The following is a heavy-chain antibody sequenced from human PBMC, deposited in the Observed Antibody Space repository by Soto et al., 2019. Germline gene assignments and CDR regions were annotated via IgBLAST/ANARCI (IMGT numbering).Heavy chain of an antibody. Sequence: GGSLRLSCAASGFTVSSNYMSWVRQAPGKGLEWVSVIYSGGSTYYADSVKGRFTISRHNSKYTLYLQMNSLRAEDTAVYYCARDLVAGDAFDIWGQGTMVTVSS. CDR3: ARDLVAGDAFDI. J-gene: IGHJ3*02. D-gene: IGHD2-15*01. CDR1: GFTVSSNY. V-gene: IGHV3-53*04. CDR2: IYSGGST.